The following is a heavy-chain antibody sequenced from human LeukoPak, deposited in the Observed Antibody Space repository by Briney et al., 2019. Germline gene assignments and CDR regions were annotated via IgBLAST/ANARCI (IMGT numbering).Heavy chain of an antibody. D-gene: IGHD3-10*01. Sequence: TGGSLRLSCAASGFTFSSYAMSWVRQAPGKGLEWVSAISGSGGSTYYADSVKGRFTISRDNSKNTLYLQMNSLRAEDTAVYYCAKDSNFYGWGSNDYWGQGTLVTVSS. CDR2: ISGSGGST. V-gene: IGHV3-23*01. J-gene: IGHJ4*02. CDR1: GFTFSSYA. CDR3: AKDSNFYGWGSNDY.